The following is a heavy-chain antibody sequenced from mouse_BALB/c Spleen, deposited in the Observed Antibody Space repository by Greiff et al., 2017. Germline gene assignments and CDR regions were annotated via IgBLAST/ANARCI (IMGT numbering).Heavy chain of an antibody. V-gene: IGHV1-15*01. CDR3: TRGHYDYAPRFAY. D-gene: IGHD2-4*01. CDR1: GYTFTDYE. Sequence: VKVVESGAELVRPGASVTLSCKASGYTFTDYEMHWVKQTPVHGLEWIGAIDPETGGTAYNQKFKGKATLTADKSSSTAYMELRSLTSEDSAVYYCTRGHYDYAPRFAYWGQGTLVTVSA. J-gene: IGHJ3*01. CDR2: IDPETGGT.